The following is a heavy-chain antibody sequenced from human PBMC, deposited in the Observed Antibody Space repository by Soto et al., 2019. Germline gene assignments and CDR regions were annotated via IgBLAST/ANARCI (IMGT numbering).Heavy chain of an antibody. Sequence: EVQLVESGGGLVQPGRSLRLSCAASGFTFDDYAMHWVRQAPGKGLEWVSGISWNSGSIGYADSVKGRFTISRDNAKNSLYLQMNSLRAEDTALYYCAKVGKAAAGVFDYWGQGTLVTVSS. J-gene: IGHJ4*02. CDR3: AKVGKAAAGVFDY. CDR2: ISWNSGSI. CDR1: GFTFDDYA. V-gene: IGHV3-9*01. D-gene: IGHD6-13*01.